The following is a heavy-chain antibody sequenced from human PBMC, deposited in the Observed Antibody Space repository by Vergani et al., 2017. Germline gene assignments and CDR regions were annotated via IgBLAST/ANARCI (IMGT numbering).Heavy chain of an antibody. CDR3: ARHGPEEGVASLDY. CDR2: IHHSGRT. D-gene: IGHD3-3*01. V-gene: IGHV4-38-2*01. J-gene: IGHJ4*02. CDR1: GYSINSGYY. Sequence: QVQLQESGPGLVKPSETLSLTCAVSGYSINSGYYWGWIRQSPGKRLEWIGNIHHSGRTYYNPSLKSGVTILVDTPKDQFSLKVTSVTAADTAVYYCARHGPEEGVASLDYWGQGTLVTVSS.